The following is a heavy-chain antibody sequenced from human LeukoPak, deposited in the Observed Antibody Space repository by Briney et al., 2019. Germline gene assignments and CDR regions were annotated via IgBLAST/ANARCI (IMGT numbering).Heavy chain of an antibody. V-gene: IGHV5-10-1*01. CDR1: GYTFINYW. J-gene: IGHJ2*01. CDR3: ARRNREKAISLDL. CDR2: IDPSASQT. D-gene: IGHD1-14*01. Sequence: GESLKISCEASGYTFINYWINWVRQMPGGGLGWMGRIDPSASQTNYNPSFRGHVTVSVDTSISTAYLQLSSLKASDTAIYYCARRNREKAISLDLWGRGTVVTVSS.